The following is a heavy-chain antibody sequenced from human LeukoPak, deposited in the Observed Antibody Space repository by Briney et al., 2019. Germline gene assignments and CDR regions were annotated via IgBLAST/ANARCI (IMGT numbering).Heavy chain of an antibody. CDR2: INHSGST. CDR3: ARGREGYNRIQNFDY. V-gene: IGHV4-34*01. CDR1: GGSFGGYY. D-gene: IGHD5-24*01. J-gene: IGHJ4*02. Sequence: SETLSLTCAVYGGSFGGYYWSWIRQPPGKGLEWIGEINHSGSTNYNPSLKSRVTISVDTSKNQFSLKLSSVTAADTAVYYCARGREGYNRIQNFDYWGQGTLVTVSS.